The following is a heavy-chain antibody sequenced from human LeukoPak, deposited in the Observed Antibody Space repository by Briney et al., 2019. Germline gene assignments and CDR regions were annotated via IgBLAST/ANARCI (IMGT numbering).Heavy chain of an antibody. Sequence: GGSLRLSCAASGFTSSTYWLGWVRQSPGKGLEWVANIKEDGSEKYYVDSVKGRFTISRDNAKNSLYLQMNSLRAEDTAVYYCARDRGWLQFDYWGQGTLATVSS. CDR2: IKEDGSEK. CDR1: GFTSSTYW. D-gene: IGHD5-24*01. J-gene: IGHJ4*02. CDR3: ARDRGWLQFDY. V-gene: IGHV3-7*01.